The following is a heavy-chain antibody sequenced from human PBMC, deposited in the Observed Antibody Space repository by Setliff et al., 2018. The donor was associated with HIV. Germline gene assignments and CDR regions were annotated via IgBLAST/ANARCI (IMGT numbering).Heavy chain of an antibody. J-gene: IGHJ5*02. D-gene: IGHD3-10*01. CDR1: GGSLSTSSFY. Sequence: PSETLSLTCAVSGGSLSTSSFYWGWIRQPPGKRLEWIGSIFFSGSTNYNPSLKSRVTISVDTSKNQFSLKLSSVTAADTAVYYCARERITMVRGVNWFDPWGQGTLVTVSS. V-gene: IGHV4-39*07. CDR3: ARERITMVRGVNWFDP. CDR2: IFFSGST.